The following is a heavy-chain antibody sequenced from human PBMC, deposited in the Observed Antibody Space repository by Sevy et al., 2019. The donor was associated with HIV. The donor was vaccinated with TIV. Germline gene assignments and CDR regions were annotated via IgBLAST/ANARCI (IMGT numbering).Heavy chain of an antibody. Sequence: GGSLRLSCAASGFTFSSYWMHWVRQAPGKGLVWVSRINSDGSSTSYADSVKGRFTISRDNAKNTLYLQMNSLRAEDTAVYSCARAFFDYYDILTGYRPHYYYYYGMDVWGQGTTVTVSS. V-gene: IGHV3-74*01. CDR3: ARAFFDYYDILTGYRPHYYYYYGMDV. J-gene: IGHJ6*02. CDR1: GFTFSSYW. D-gene: IGHD3-9*01. CDR2: INSDGSST.